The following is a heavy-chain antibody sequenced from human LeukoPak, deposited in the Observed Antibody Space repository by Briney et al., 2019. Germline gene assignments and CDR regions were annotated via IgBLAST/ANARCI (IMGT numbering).Heavy chain of an antibody. D-gene: IGHD5-12*01. V-gene: IGHV4-38-2*02. CDR2: IYHSGST. CDR1: GYSISSGYY. J-gene: IGHJ4*02. Sequence: SETLSLTCTVSGYSISSGYYWGWIRQPPGKGLEWIGSIYHSGSTYYNPSLKSRVTILLDTSNNQFSLKVTSLTAADTAVYYCAREAPVGYGIYWGQGTLVTVSS. CDR3: AREAPVGYGIY.